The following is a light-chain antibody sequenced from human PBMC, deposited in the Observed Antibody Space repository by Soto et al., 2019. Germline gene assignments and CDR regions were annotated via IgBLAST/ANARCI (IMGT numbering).Light chain of an antibody. J-gene: IGKJ5*01. Sequence: DVVMTQSPLSLPVPPGEPESISCRYSQSLLHITGETFLFWYLQKPGQSPQLLIYEVSTRVSGVPDRFSGSGSGTDFTLEISRVETDDVGIYYCMQSTQLPPTFGQGTRLAIK. CDR1: QSLLHITGETF. CDR2: EVS. CDR3: MQSTQLPPT. V-gene: IGKV2D-29*02.